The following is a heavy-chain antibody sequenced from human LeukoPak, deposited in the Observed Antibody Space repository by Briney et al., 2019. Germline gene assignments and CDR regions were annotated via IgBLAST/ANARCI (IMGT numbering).Heavy chain of an antibody. CDR1: GGSISSYY. CDR2: IYYSGST. V-gene: IGHV4-59*01. J-gene: IGHJ5*02. D-gene: IGHD2-15*01. Sequence: SETPSLTCTVSGGSISSYYWSWIRQPPGKGQEWIGYIYYSGSTNYNPSLKSRVTISVDTSKNQFSLKLSSVTAADAAVHYCARVPSGCSGGSCYFSYWFDPWGQGTLVTVSS. CDR3: ARVPSGCSGGSCYFSYWFDP.